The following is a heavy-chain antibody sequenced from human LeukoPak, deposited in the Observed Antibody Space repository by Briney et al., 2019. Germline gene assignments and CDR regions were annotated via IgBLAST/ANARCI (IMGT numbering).Heavy chain of an antibody. J-gene: IGHJ4*02. D-gene: IGHD3-16*02. CDR3: ATARITFGGVIVMPFDY. V-gene: IGHV1-24*01. CDR2: FDPEDGET. Sequence: EASVKVSCKVSGYTLTELSMHWVRQAPGKGLEWMGGFDPEDGETIYVQKFQGRVTMTEDTSTDTAYMELSSLGSEDTAVYYCATARITFGGVIVMPFDYWGQGTLVTVSS. CDR1: GYTLTELS.